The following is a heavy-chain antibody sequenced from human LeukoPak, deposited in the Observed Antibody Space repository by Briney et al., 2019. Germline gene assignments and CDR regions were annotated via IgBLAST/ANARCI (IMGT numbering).Heavy chain of an antibody. CDR2: IKQDGSEK. Sequence: GRSLRLSCAASGFTFSNYWMSWVRQAPGKGLEWVANIKQDGSEKYYVDYVKGRFTVYRDNAKNSLYVQMNSLRAEDTAVYYCARHRTSGWYAAFDIWGQGTMVTVSS. CDR1: GFTFSNYW. J-gene: IGHJ3*02. V-gene: IGHV3-7*03. D-gene: IGHD6-19*01. CDR3: ARHRTSGWYAAFDI.